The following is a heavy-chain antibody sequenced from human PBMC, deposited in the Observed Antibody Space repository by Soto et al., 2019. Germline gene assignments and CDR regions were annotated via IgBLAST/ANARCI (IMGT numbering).Heavy chain of an antibody. D-gene: IGHD2-8*01. J-gene: IGHJ3*02. CDR3: ARRRADRYCTNGVCSSAFDI. Sequence: GESLKISCKGSGYSFTSYWIGWVRQMPGKGLEWMGIIYHGDSDTRYSPSFQGQVTISADKSISTAYLQWSSLKASDTAMYYCARRRADRYCTNGVCSSAFDIWGQGTMVTVSS. V-gene: IGHV5-51*01. CDR2: IYHGDSDT. CDR1: GYSFTSYW.